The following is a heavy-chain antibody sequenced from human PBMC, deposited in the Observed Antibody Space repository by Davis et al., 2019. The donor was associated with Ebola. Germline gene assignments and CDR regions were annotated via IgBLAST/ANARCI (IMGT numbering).Heavy chain of an antibody. V-gene: IGHV3-13*01. CDR1: GFTFSTYD. CDR3: VATSSLLAGF. CDR2: IGTTGDT. Sequence: PGGSLRLSCAASGFTFSTYDMHWVRQDTEKGLEWVSSIGTTGDTHYADSVKGRFSISRENAKNSVYLQMHSLRAGDTAMYYCVATSSLLAGFWGQGTLVTVSS. D-gene: IGHD2-2*01. J-gene: IGHJ4*02.